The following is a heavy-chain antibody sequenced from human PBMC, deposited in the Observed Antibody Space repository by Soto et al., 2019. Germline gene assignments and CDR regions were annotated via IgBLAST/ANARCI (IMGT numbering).Heavy chain of an antibody. D-gene: IGHD3-10*01. Sequence: QVQLVESGGGVVQPGRSLRLSCAASGFAFSSYGMHWVRQAPGKGLEWVALIWYDGSNKYYADSVKGRFTISRDNSKNTLYLQMNGLRVEDTSVYFCATRFYYGSGSFHLDYWGQGTLVTASS. V-gene: IGHV3-33*08. CDR2: IWYDGSNK. CDR1: GFAFSSYG. CDR3: ATRFYYGSGSFHLDY. J-gene: IGHJ4*02.